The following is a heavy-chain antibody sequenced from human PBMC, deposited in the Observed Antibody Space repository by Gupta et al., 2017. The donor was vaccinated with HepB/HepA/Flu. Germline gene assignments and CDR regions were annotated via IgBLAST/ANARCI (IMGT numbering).Heavy chain of an antibody. CDR3: AVGTTVTTGYWFDP. CDR1: GGSFSGYY. CDR2: INHSGST. V-gene: IGHV4-34*01. Sequence: QVQLQQWGAGLLKPSETLSLTCAVYGGSFSGYYWSWIRQPPGKGLEWIGEINHSGSTNYNPSLKSRVTISVDTSKNQFSLKLSSVTAADTAVYYCAVGTTVTTGYWFDPWGQGTLVTVSS. D-gene: IGHD4-17*01. J-gene: IGHJ5*02.